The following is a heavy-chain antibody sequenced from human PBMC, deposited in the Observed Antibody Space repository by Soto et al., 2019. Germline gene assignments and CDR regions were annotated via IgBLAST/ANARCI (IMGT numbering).Heavy chain of an antibody. D-gene: IGHD1-26*01. J-gene: IGHJ6*02. V-gene: IGHV3-33*01. Sequence: GGSLRLSCSASGFTFNNYGMHWVRQAPGKGLEWLAVIWNDGSNSSYANSVKGRFTISRDNSKNTLYLQMSSLRAEDTAVYYCGRLQTPPPTHGAAKATVGMDVWGQASTLTFSS. CDR2: IWNDGSNS. CDR3: GRLQTPPPTHGAAKATVGMDV. CDR1: GFTFNNYG.